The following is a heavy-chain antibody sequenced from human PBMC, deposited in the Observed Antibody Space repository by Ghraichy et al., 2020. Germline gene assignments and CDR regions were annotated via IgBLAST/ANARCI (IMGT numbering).Heavy chain of an antibody. J-gene: IGHJ6*03. Sequence: GSLRLSCAASGFTFSSYAMHWVRQAPGKGLEWVAVIWYDGSKKYYADSVKGRFTISRDNSKSTLYLQMNSLRAEDTAVYFCARVGLDCSSTSCSDYYYYMDVWGKGTTVTVSS. CDR1: GFTFSSYA. D-gene: IGHD2-2*01. CDR2: IWYDGSKK. CDR3: ARVGLDCSSTSCSDYYYYMDV. V-gene: IGHV3-33*08.